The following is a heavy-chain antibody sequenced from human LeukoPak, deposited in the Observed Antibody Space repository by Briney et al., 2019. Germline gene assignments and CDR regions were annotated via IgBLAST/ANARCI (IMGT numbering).Heavy chain of an antibody. J-gene: IGHJ4*02. Sequence: GESLKISCKGSGYSFTSYWIGWVRQLPGKGLEWMGIIYPGDSDTRYSPSFQGQVTISADKSISTAYLQWSSLKASDTAMYYCARPGMATIYYFDYWGQGTLVTVSS. CDR3: ARPGMATIYYFDY. CDR2: IYPGDSDT. D-gene: IGHD5-24*01. CDR1: GYSFTSYW. V-gene: IGHV5-51*01.